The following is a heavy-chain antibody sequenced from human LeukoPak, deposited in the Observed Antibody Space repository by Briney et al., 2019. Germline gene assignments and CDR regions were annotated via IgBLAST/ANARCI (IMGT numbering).Heavy chain of an antibody. CDR1: GGSISSSNW. D-gene: IGHD3-3*01. CDR2: IYHSGST. J-gene: IGHJ4*02. V-gene: IGHV4-4*02. CDR3: ARGWTYYDFWSGYHAIDY. Sequence: SETLSLTCAASGGSISSSNWWSWVRQPPGKGLEWIGEIYHSGSTNYNPSLKSRVTISVDKSKNQFSLKLSSVTAADTAVYYCARGWTYYDFWSGYHAIDYWGQGTLVTVSS.